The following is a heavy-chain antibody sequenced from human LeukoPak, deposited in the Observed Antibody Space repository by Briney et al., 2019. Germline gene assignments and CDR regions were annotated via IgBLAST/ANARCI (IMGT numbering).Heavy chain of an antibody. CDR1: GFAFGSEA. Sequence: PGGSLRLSCAVSGFAFGSEAMSWVRQSPARGLEWVASISPGGGTTYYADYVKGRFAISRDNSKNSLFVQMNSLRAEDTAVYYCAKVNRPGLTGDHFDYWGQGTLVTVSS. CDR3: AKVNRPGLTGDHFDY. V-gene: IGHV3-23*01. J-gene: IGHJ4*02. D-gene: IGHD7-27*01. CDR2: ISPGGGTT.